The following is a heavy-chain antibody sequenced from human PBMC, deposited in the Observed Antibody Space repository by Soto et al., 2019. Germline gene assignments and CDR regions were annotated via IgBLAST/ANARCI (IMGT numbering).Heavy chain of an antibody. CDR3: ARVDHRGYFAILTDY. J-gene: IGHJ4*02. V-gene: IGHV4-31*02. CDR1: GDSLSSCGHY. Sequence: SETVSRTXTVSGDSLSSCGHYWSWIRQHPGKGLEWIGHIYDSVNTYYSPSLRSRVTISADMSKNQFSLNLRSVTAADTAVYYCARVDHRGYFAILTDYWGQGTLVTVSS. D-gene: IGHD3-9*01. CDR2: IYDSVNT.